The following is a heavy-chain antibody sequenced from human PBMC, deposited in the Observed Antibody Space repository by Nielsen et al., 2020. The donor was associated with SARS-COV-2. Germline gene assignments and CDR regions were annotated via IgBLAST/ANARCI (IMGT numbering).Heavy chain of an antibody. CDR1: GDSVSSSSAA. Sequence: SQTLSLTCAISGDSVSSSSAAWNWIRQSPSRGLEWLGRTYYRSKWYNDYAVSVKNRITINPDTSKNQFSLHLNSATPEDTAVYYCARARGAYGDYYYYYYTDVWGKGTTVTVSS. CDR2: TYYRSKWYN. CDR3: ARARGAYGDYYYYYYTDV. J-gene: IGHJ6*03. D-gene: IGHD4-17*01. V-gene: IGHV6-1*01.